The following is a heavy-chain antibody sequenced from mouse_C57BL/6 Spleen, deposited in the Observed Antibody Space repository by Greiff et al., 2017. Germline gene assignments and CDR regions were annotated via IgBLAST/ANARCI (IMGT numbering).Heavy chain of an antibody. CDR3: ARGLFDV. V-gene: IGHV5-4*01. CDR2: ISDGGSYT. CDR1: GFTFSSYA. Sequence: EVQLVESGGGLVKPGGSLKLSCAASGFTFSSYAMSWVRQTPEKRLEWVATISDGGSYTYYPDNVKGRFTISRDNAKNTLYLQMSHLKSEDTAMYYCARGLFDVWGTGTTVTVSS. J-gene: IGHJ1*03.